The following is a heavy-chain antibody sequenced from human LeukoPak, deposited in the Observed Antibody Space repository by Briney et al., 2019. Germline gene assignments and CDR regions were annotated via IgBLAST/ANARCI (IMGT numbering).Heavy chain of an antibody. V-gene: IGHV1-69*13. CDR1: GGTFSSYA. Sequence: ASVKVSCKASGGTFSSYAISWVRQAPGQGLEWMGGIIPIFGTANYAQKFQGRVTITADESTSTAYMELSSLRSEDTAVYYCARLSIAARHYYYYGMDVWGQGTTVTVSS. D-gene: IGHD6-6*01. J-gene: IGHJ6*02. CDR2: IIPIFGTA. CDR3: ARLSIAARHYYYYGMDV.